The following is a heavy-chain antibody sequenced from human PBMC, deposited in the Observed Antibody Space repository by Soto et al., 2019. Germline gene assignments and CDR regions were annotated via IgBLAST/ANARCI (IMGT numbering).Heavy chain of an antibody. Sequence: SETLSLTCTVSGGSISSYYWSWIRQPPGKGLEWIGYIYYSGSTNYNPSLKSRVTISVDTSKNQFSLKLSSVTAADTAVYYCARDRRYCSGGSCYAFDIWGQGTMVTVSS. CDR1: GGSISSYY. CDR2: IYYSGST. CDR3: ARDRRYCSGGSCYAFDI. V-gene: IGHV4-59*01. D-gene: IGHD2-15*01. J-gene: IGHJ3*02.